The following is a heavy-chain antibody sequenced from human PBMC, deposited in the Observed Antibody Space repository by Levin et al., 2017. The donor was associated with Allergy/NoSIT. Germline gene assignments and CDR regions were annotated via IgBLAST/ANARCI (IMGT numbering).Heavy chain of an antibody. V-gene: IGHV4-39*07. CDR3: ARSDFGGNSRLDY. Sequence: SETLSLTCTVSGGSISSGSYYWGWIRQPPGKGLEWIGSIYYSGSTYYNPSLKSRVTISVDTSKNQFSLKLSSVTAADTAVYYCARSDFGGNSRLDYWGQGTLVTVSS. J-gene: IGHJ4*02. D-gene: IGHD4-23*01. CDR2: IYYSGST. CDR1: GGSISSGSYY.